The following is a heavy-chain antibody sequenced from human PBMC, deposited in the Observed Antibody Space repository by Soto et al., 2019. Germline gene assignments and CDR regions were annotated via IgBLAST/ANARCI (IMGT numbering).Heavy chain of an antibody. D-gene: IGHD6-13*01. CDR3: ARGGYSSSWPFDY. J-gene: IGHJ4*02. CDR1: GYTFTSYA. V-gene: IGHV1-3*01. CDR2: INAGNGNT. Sequence: QVQLVQSGAEVKKPGASVKVSCKASGYTFTSYAMHWVRQAPGQRLEWMGWINAGNGNTKYSQKFQGRVTITRDTSASTAYMELSSLRSEDTAVYYCARGGYSSSWPFDYWGQGTLVTVSS.